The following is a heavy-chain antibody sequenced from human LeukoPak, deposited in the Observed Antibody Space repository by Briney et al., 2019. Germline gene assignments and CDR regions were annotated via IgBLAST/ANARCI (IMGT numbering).Heavy chain of an antibody. D-gene: IGHD5-18*01. CDR2: INPSGGST. V-gene: IGHV1-46*01. Sequence: EASVKVSCKASRYTFTSYYMHWVRQAPGQGLEWMGIINPSGGSTSYAQKFQGRVTMTRDMSTSTVYMELSSLRSEDTAVYYCARGEEDTAASNWFDPWGQGTLVTVSS. CDR3: ARGEEDTAASNWFDP. J-gene: IGHJ5*02. CDR1: RYTFTSYY.